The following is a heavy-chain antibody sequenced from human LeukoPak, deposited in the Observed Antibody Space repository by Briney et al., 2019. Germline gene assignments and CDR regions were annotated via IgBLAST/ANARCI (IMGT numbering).Heavy chain of an antibody. CDR3: ARDGGTYQFDY. D-gene: IGHD1-26*01. J-gene: IGHJ4*02. CDR1: GFTFSSFA. Sequence: AAYLRLSCAASGFTFSSFAMSWVRQAPGQGLVWFLAISGSGRRTFYSDSVRVPFTISRDNSKNTLYLQMNSLRDEDTAVYYCARDGGTYQFDYWGQGTLVTVSS. CDR2: ISGSGRRT. V-gene: IGHV3-23*01.